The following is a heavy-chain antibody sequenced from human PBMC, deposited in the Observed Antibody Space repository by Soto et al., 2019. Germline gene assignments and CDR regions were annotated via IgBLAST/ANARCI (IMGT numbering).Heavy chain of an antibody. J-gene: IGHJ4*02. D-gene: IGHD3-22*01. CDR2: IFSNDEK. V-gene: IGHV2-26*01. Sequence: VSGPTLVNPTETLTLTCTVSGFSLSNARMGVSWIRQPPGKALEWLAHIFSNDEKSYSTSLKSRLTISKDTSKSQVVLTMTNMDPVDTATYYCARLLLGMPQWLLIDYWGQGTLVTVSS. CDR1: GFSLSNARMG. CDR3: ARLLLGMPQWLLIDY.